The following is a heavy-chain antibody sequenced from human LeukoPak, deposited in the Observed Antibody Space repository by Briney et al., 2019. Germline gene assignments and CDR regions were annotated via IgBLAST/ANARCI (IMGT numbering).Heavy chain of an antibody. CDR1: GFTLSNQW. D-gene: IGHD1-26*01. CDR2: IKEDGGQK. CDR3: ARDRGGGSYDY. J-gene: IGHJ4*02. V-gene: IGHV3-7*01. Sequence: GGSLRLSCVVSGFTLSNQWMGWVRQAPGKGLEWVAKIKEDGGQKEYVDSVKVRFTISRDNGKDSLYLEMSSLRAEDTAVYYCARDRGGGSYDYWGQGTVVTVSS.